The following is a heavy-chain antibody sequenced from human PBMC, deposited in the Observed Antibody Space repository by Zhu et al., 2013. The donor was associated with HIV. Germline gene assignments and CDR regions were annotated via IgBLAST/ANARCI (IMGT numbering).Heavy chain of an antibody. CDR2: INPNSGAT. CDR3: ARGGDFDN. V-gene: IGHV1-2*02. Sequence: QVQLVQSGAEVKKPGASVKVSCKASGYTFTAYYIHWVRQAPGQGLEWMGWINPNSGATNFAQNFQGRVTMTRDTSITTAYMDLTRLTSDDTAVYYCARGGDFDNWGQGNPGHRLF. CDR1: GYTFTAYY. J-gene: IGHJ4*02.